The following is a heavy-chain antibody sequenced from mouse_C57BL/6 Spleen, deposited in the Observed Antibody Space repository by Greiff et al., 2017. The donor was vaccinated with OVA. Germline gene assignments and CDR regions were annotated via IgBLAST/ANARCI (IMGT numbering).Heavy chain of an antibody. J-gene: IGHJ1*03. V-gene: IGHV5-4*01. CDR2: ISDGGSYT. CDR3: ARDRGYYYGISSYWYFDV. Sequence: EVKVEESGGGLVKPGGSLKLSCAASGFTFSSYAMSWVRQTPEKRLEWVATISDGGSYTYYPDNVKGRLTISRDNATNNLYLQMSPLKSEDTAMYYCARDRGYYYGISSYWYFDVWGTGTTVTVSS. CDR1: GFTFSSYA. D-gene: IGHD1-1*01.